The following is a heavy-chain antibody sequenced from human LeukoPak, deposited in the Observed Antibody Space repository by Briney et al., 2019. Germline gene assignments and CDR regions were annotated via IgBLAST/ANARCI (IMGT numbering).Heavy chain of an antibody. J-gene: IGHJ4*02. CDR3: ARNVRGTTDDY. Sequence: ASVKVPCKTSGYTFTNYGISWVRQVPGQGFEWMGGISIYNGNRNYAQKFQGRVTMTTDTSTSTAYMEMRSLRSDDTAVYYCARNVRGTTDDYWGQGTLATVSS. CDR1: GYTFTNYG. V-gene: IGHV1-18*01. D-gene: IGHD1-7*01. CDR2: ISIYNGNR.